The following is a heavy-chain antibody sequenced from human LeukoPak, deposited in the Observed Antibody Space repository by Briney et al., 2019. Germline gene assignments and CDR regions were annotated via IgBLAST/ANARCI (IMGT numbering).Heavy chain of an antibody. V-gene: IGHV5-51*01. CDR2: IYPGDSDT. Sequence: GASVKVSCKASGYTFTSYWIGWVRQMPGKGLEWMGIIYPGDSDTRYSPSFQGQVTISADKSISTAYLQWSSLKASDTAMYYCASSDTARYFDYWGQGTLVTVSS. CDR3: ASSDTARYFDY. CDR1: GYTFTSYW. D-gene: IGHD5-18*01. J-gene: IGHJ4*02.